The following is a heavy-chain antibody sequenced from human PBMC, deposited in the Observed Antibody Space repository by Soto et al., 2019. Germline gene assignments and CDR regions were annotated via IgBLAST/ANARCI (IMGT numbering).Heavy chain of an antibody. CDR3: ARGEGSRSKALGQ. Sequence: EVLLEESGGDLVQPGGSLRISCAATGFSVSNNYMTWVRQVPGKGLEWVSVIQDGGSITYADSVRDRLTISRDSSKNTVFLQIISLRPEDTAVYFCARGEGSRSKALGQWGQGTLVTVSS. D-gene: IGHD3-10*01. CDR2: IQDGGSI. J-gene: IGHJ4*02. CDR1: GFSVSNNY. V-gene: IGHV3-66*01.